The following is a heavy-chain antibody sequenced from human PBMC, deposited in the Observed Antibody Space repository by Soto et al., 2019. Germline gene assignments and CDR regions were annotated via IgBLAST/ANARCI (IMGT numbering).Heavy chain of an antibody. CDR1: GGTFSSHA. CDR3: ARGSSTHAFDI. D-gene: IGHD2-2*01. Sequence: VSSRVSGGTFSSHAISWVRQAPGQGLEWMGGIIPIFGTANYAQKFQGRVTITADESTSTAYMELSSLRSEDTAVYYCARGSSTHAFDIWGQGTMVTVSS. J-gene: IGHJ3*02. V-gene: IGHV1-69*01. CDR2: IIPIFGTA.